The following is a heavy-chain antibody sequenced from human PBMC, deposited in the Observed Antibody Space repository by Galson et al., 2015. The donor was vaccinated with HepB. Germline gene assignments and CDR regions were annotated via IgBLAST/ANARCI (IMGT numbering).Heavy chain of an antibody. CDR3: ARSPYYYDSSGCYSSFDY. CDR2: IIPIFGTA. CDR1: GGTFSSYA. D-gene: IGHD3-22*01. V-gene: IGHV1-69*13. Sequence: SVKVSCKASGGTFSSYAISWVRQAPGQGLEWMGGIIPIFGTANYAQKFQGRVTITADESTSTAYMELSSLRSEDTAVYYCARSPYYYDSSGCYSSFDYWGQGTLVTVSS. J-gene: IGHJ4*02.